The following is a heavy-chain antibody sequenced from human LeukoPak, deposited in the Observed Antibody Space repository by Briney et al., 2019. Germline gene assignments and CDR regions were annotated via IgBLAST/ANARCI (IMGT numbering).Heavy chain of an antibody. D-gene: IGHD4-17*01. V-gene: IGHV1-46*01. CDR3: ARQRHDYGVHEVQNWFDL. CDR1: GYTFTSYY. Sequence: ASVKVSCKASGYTFTSYYMHWVRQAPGQGLEWMGIINPSGGSTSYAQKFQGRVTMTRDTSTSTVYMELSSLRSEDTAVYYCARQRHDYGVHEVQNWFDLWGQGTLVTVSS. J-gene: IGHJ5*02. CDR2: INPSGGST.